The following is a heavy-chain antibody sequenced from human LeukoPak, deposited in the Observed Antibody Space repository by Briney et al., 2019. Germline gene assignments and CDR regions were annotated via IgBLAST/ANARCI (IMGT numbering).Heavy chain of an antibody. CDR2: IYYSGST. CDR1: GGSISSSSYY. Sequence: SETLSLTCTVSGGSISSSSYYWGWIRQPPGKGLEWIGSIYYSGSTYYNPSLKSRVTISVDTSKNQFSLKLSSVTAADTAVYYCAKWNSYYYYMDVWGKGTTVTVSS. CDR3: AKWNSYYYYMDV. D-gene: IGHD1-1*01. V-gene: IGHV4-39*07. J-gene: IGHJ6*03.